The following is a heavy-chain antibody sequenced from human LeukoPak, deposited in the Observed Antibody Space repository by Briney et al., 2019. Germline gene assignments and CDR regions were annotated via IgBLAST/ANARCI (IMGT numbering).Heavy chain of an antibody. J-gene: IGHJ6*03. CDR3: ARRGVYSSSWPYYYYYYMDV. CDR1: GFTFSSYW. D-gene: IGHD6-13*01. V-gene: IGHV3-7*01. Sequence: GGSLRLSCAASGFTFSSYWMSWVRQAPGKGLEWVANIKQDGSEKYYVDSVKGRFTISRDNAKNSLYLQMNSLRAEDTAVYYCARRGVYSSSWPYYYYYYMDVWGKGTTVTVSS. CDR2: IKQDGSEK.